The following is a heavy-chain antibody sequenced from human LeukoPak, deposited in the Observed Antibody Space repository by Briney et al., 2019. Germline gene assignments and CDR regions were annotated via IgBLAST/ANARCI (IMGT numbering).Heavy chain of an antibody. CDR3: ARVPGFGEFDY. CDR2: IYHSGST. V-gene: IGHV4-34*01. CDR1: GGSFSGYY. Sequence: PSETLSLTCAVYGGSFSGYYWSWIRQPPGKGLEWIGYIYHSGSTYYNPSLKSRVTISVDRSKNQSSLKLSSVTAADTAVYYCARVPGFGEFDYWGQGTLVTVSS. J-gene: IGHJ4*02. D-gene: IGHD3-10*01.